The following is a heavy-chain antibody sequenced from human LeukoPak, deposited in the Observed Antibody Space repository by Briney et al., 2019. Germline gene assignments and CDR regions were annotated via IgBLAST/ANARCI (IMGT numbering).Heavy chain of an antibody. D-gene: IGHD3-9*01. J-gene: IGHJ1*01. CDR2: IKEDGSEE. V-gene: IGHV3-7*01. CDR3: GRDRYFQY. CDR1: GFTFNDYA. Sequence: PGGSLRLSCAASGFTFNDYAMSWVRQAPGKGLEWVANIKEDGSEEHYLESVKGRFTISRDNAKNIVFLQMNSLREEDSAVYYCGRDRYFQYWGQGTGVIVSS.